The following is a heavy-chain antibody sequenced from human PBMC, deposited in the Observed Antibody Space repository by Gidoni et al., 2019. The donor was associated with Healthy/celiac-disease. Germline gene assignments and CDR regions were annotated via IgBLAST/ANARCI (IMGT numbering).Heavy chain of an antibody. Sequence: EVQLVQSGAEVKKPGESLKISCKGSGYSFTSYWIGWVRQMPGKGLEWMGIIYPGDSDTRYSPSFQGQVTISADKSISTAYLQWSSLKASDTAMYYCARRLGAVWLRLVADAFDIWGQGTMVTVSS. J-gene: IGHJ3*02. CDR2: IYPGDSDT. CDR1: GYSFTSYW. V-gene: IGHV5-51*01. D-gene: IGHD5-12*01. CDR3: ARRLGAVWLRLVADAFDI.